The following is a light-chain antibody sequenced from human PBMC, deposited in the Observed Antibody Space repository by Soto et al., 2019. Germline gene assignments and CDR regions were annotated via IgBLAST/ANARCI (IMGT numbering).Light chain of an antibody. CDR3: QQYGTSPRGT. J-gene: IGKJ1*01. Sequence: DIVLTQSPGTLSLSPGERATLSCRASQSVSSTFFAWYQQKPGQAPRLLMFGASNRATGIPDRFSGSGSGTDFTLTISRLEPEDFAMYYCQQYGTSPRGTFGRGTKVEVK. CDR2: GAS. V-gene: IGKV3-20*01. CDR1: QSVSSTF.